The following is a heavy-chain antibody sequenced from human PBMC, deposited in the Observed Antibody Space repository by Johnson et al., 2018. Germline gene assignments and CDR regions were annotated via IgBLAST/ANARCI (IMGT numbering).Heavy chain of an antibody. CDR2: ISWNSGSI. V-gene: IGHV3-9*01. J-gene: IGHJ1*01. D-gene: IGHD5/OR15-5a*01. CDR1: GFTFGDYA. Sequence: VQLVESGGGLVKPGRSLRLSCTASGFTFGDYAMSWFRQAPGKGLEWVSGISWNSGSIGYADSVKGRFTISRDNAKNSLYLQMNSLRAEDTALYYCAKGEKATLPAEYFQHWGQGTLVTVSS. CDR3: AKGEKATLPAEYFQH.